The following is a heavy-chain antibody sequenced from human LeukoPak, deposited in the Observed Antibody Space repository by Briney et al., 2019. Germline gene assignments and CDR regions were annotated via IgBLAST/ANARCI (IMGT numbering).Heavy chain of an antibody. CDR2: IKSKTDGGTT. CDR1: GFTFSNAW. CDR3: TTEYSGYDPYFDY. D-gene: IGHD5-12*01. J-gene: IGHJ4*02. V-gene: IGHV3-15*01. Sequence: GGSLRLPCAASGFTFSNAWMSWVRQAPGKGLEWVGRIKSKTDGGTTDYAAPVKGRFTISRDDSKNTLYLQMNSLKTEDTAVYYCTTEYSGYDPYFDYWGQGTLVTVSS.